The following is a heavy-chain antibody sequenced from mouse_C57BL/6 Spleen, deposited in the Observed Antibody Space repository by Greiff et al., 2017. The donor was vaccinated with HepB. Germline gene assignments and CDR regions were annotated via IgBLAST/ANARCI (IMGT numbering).Heavy chain of an antibody. CDR2: IDPSDSYT. J-gene: IGHJ2*01. D-gene: IGHD2-5*01. Sequence: VQLQQPGAELVKPGASVKLSCKASGYTFTSYWMQWVKQRPGQGLEWIGEIDPSDSYTNYNQKFKGKATLTVDTSSSTAYMQLSSLTSEDSAVYYCARPSNWTIPDWGQGTTLTVSS. CDR3: ARPSNWTIPD. V-gene: IGHV1-50*01. CDR1: GYTFTSYW.